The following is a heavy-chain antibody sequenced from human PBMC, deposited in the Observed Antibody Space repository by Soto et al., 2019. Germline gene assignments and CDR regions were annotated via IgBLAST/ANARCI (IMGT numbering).Heavy chain of an antibody. CDR2: IKQDGSEE. Sequence: EVQLVASGGGLVQPGESLRLSCVASGFTLGTYWMSWARQAPGKGLEWLASIKQDGSEEFSVDSVKGRFTISRDNAKNSLFLQRISLRGEDTGVYYCARDRGNVYYGQECWGLDVWGEGTTVTVSS. CDR1: GFTLGTYW. V-gene: IGHV3-7*05. D-gene: IGHD4-17*01. CDR3: ARDRGNVYYGQECWGLDV. J-gene: IGHJ6*04.